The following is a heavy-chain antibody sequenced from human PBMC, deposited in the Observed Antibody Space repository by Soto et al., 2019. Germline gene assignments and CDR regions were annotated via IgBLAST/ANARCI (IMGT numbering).Heavy chain of an antibody. CDR2: MNSDGSST. CDR1: GFTFSSYW. Sequence: EVQLVESGGGLVQPGGSLRLSCAASGFTFSSYWMHWVRQAPEKGLVWVSRMNSDGSSTSYADSVKGRFTISRDNAKNTLYLQMNSLRAEDTAVYYCARVPMVKLKYYYYYYMDVWGKGTTVTVSS. V-gene: IGHV3-74*01. D-gene: IGHD5-18*01. CDR3: ARVPMVKLKYYYYYYMDV. J-gene: IGHJ6*03.